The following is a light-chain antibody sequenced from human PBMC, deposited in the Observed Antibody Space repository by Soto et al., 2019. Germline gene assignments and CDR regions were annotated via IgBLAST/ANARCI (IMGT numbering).Light chain of an antibody. J-gene: IGKJ4*01. Sequence: EIVMTQSPATLSVSPGERATLSCRASQSVSSYLAWYQQKPGQAPRLLIYDASNGATGIPARFSGSGSGTDFTLTISSLEPEDFAVYYCQQRSNWLLTFGGGTKVDIK. CDR1: QSVSSY. V-gene: IGKV3-11*01. CDR2: DAS. CDR3: QQRSNWLLT.